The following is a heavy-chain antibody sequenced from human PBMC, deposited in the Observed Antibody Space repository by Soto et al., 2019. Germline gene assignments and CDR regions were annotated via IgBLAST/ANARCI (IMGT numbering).Heavy chain of an antibody. CDR1: GGSISSGDYY. Sequence: SETLSLTCSVSGGSISSGDYYWSWIRQPPGKGLEWIGYIYYSGSTYYNPSLKSRVTVSVDTSQNQFSLKLSSVTAADTAVYYCARVPQYYCSTSSCYIFDPWGQGTLVTVSS. J-gene: IGHJ5*02. V-gene: IGHV4-30-4*01. CDR2: IYYSGST. CDR3: ARVPQYYCSTSSCYIFDP. D-gene: IGHD2-2*02.